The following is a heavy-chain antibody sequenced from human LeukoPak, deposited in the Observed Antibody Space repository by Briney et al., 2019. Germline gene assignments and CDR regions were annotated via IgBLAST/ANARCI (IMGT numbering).Heavy chain of an antibody. CDR2: INPNSGGT. CDR1: GYTFTGYY. Sequence: GASVKVSCKASGYTFTGYYMHWVRQAPGQGLEWMGWINPNSGGTNYAQKFQGRVTMTRDTSISTAYMELSRLRSDDTAVYYCARGGYDILTGYSSIDYWGQGTLVTVSS. CDR3: ARGGYDILTGYSSIDY. D-gene: IGHD3-9*01. V-gene: IGHV1-2*02. J-gene: IGHJ4*02.